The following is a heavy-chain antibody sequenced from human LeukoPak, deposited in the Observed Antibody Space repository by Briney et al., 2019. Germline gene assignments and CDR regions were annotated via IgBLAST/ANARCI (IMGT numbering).Heavy chain of an antibody. CDR2: ISENGRST. J-gene: IGHJ4*02. CDR1: GFSFSASY. CDR3: AKASRAGFGGVLGIDY. D-gene: IGHD3-16*01. V-gene: IGHV3-23*01. Sequence: GGSLRLSCAASGFSFSASYMSWVRQTPGKGLEWVSSISENGRSTYYADSVKGRFTISRDNSKSTLYLQMNSLRPEDTAVYYCAKASRAGFGGVLGIDYWGQGTLVTVSS.